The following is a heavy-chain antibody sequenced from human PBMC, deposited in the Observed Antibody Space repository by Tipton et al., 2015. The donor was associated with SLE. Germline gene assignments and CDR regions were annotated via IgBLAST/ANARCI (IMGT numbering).Heavy chain of an antibody. D-gene: IGHD7-27*01. Sequence: TLSLTCAVYGGSFSGYYWTWIRQPPGKGLEWIGEINHSGDTNYNPSLKSRVTISVDTSKNHFSLELGSVTAADTAVYYCARGLTAETGGDAFDIWAQGTMVAVSS. J-gene: IGHJ3*02. CDR1: GGSFSGYY. CDR3: ARGLTAETGGDAFDI. CDR2: INHSGDT. V-gene: IGHV4-34*01.